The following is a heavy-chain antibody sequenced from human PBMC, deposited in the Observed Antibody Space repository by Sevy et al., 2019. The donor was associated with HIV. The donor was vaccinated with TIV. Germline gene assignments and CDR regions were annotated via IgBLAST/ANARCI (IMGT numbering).Heavy chain of an antibody. CDR3: TTVFYGDYRSRYYY. J-gene: IGHJ4*02. CDR1: GFTFSNAW. CDR2: IKSKTDGGTT. D-gene: IGHD4-17*01. V-gene: IGHV3-15*01. Sequence: GGSLRLSCAASGFTFSNAWMSWVRQAPGKGLEWVGRIKSKTDGGTTDYAAPVKGRFTISRDDSKNTLYLQMNGLKTEDTAVYYCTTVFYGDYRSRYYYWGQGTLVTVSS.